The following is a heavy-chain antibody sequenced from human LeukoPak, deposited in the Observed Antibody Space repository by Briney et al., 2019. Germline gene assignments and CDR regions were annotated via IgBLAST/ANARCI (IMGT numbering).Heavy chain of an antibody. CDR3: ARGRAVPTGYSMDV. CDR1: GFTFSSYE. Sequence: QPGGSLRLSCAASGFTFSSYEMNWVRQAPGKGLEWVSYISSSGSTIYYADSVKGRFTISRDNAKNSLYLQMNRLRAEDTAVYYCARGRAVPTGYSMDVWGKGTTVTVSS. CDR2: ISSSGSTI. V-gene: IGHV3-48*03. J-gene: IGHJ6*04. D-gene: IGHD4-17*01.